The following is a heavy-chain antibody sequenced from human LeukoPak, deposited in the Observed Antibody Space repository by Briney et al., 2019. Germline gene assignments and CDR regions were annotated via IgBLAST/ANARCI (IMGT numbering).Heavy chain of an antibody. V-gene: IGHV3-30*03. Sequence: PGRSLRLSCAASGFTFSSCGMHWVRQAPGKGLEWVAVISYDGSNKYYADSVKGRFTISRDNSKNTLYLQMNSLRAEDTAVYYCARGGIAAAGTAIDYWGQGTLVTVSS. D-gene: IGHD6-13*01. J-gene: IGHJ4*02. CDR3: ARGGIAAAGTAIDY. CDR1: GFTFSSCG. CDR2: ISYDGSNK.